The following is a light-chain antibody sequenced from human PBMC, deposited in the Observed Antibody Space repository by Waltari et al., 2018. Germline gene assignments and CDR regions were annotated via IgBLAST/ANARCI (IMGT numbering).Light chain of an antibody. Sequence: EIVLTQSPGTLSLSPGERATLSCRASQTVRSNYLALYQQKPGQAPRLLISGASSRATAVPDRFSGSGSGRDFTLTISRLEPEDFALYYCQQYGDSSYTFGQGTNLE. V-gene: IGKV3-20*01. CDR2: GAS. CDR1: QTVRSNY. J-gene: IGKJ2*01. CDR3: QQYGDSSYT.